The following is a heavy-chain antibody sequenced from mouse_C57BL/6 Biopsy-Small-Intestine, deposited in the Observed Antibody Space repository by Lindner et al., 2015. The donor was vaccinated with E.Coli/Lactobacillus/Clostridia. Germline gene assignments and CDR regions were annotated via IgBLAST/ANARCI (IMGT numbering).Heavy chain of an antibody. CDR1: GYTFASYW. D-gene: IGHD2-1*01. V-gene: IGHV1-52*01. CDR3: ARGDGNYEDYAMDY. CDR2: IDPSDTET. Sequence: GASVKLSCKASGYTFASYWMHWVKQRPRQGLEWIGKIDPSDTETHYNQKFKDKATLTVDKSSNTAYMQLNGLTSEDSAVYYCARGDGNYEDYAMDYWGQGTSVTVSS. J-gene: IGHJ4*01.